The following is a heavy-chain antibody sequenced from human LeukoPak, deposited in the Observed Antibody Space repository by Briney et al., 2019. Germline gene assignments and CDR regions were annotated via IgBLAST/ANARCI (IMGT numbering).Heavy chain of an antibody. CDR1: GFTFSSYA. CDR3: ARDWSDFWSGYSNY. CDR2: ISYDGSNK. J-gene: IGHJ4*02. Sequence: GGSLRLSCAASGFTFSSYAMHWVRQAPGKGLEWVAVISYDGSNKYYADSVKGRFTISRDNSKNTLYLQMSSLRAEDTAVYYCARDWSDFWSGYSNYWGQGTLVTVSS. V-gene: IGHV3-30-3*01. D-gene: IGHD3-3*01.